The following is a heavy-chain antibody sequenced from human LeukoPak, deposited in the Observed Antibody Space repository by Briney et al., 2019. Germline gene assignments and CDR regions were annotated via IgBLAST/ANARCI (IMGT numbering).Heavy chain of an antibody. Sequence: SPSETLSLTCAVYGGSFSGYYWSWIRQPPGKGLEWIGEINHSGSTNYNPSLKSRVTISVDTSKNQFSLKLSSATAADTAVYYCARGYSSGWYGNYFDYWGQGTLVTVSS. D-gene: IGHD6-19*01. CDR3: ARGYSSGWYGNYFDY. V-gene: IGHV4-34*01. CDR2: INHSGST. CDR1: GGSFSGYY. J-gene: IGHJ4*02.